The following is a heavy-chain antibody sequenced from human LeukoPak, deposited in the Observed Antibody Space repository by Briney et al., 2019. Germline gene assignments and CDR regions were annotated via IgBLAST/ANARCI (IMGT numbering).Heavy chain of an antibody. D-gene: IGHD3-16*01. CDR1: GLTFNTYA. Sequence: PGGFLRLSCVASGLTFNTYAMSWVRQFPGKGLEWVSTIAGNGYPFVVVSVKGRFTISRDNSRNTLYLKMSSLRPDDTALYYCAKDGPYHFFDYWGQGALVTVSS. J-gene: IGHJ4*02. CDR2: IAGNGYP. V-gene: IGHV3-23*01. CDR3: AKDGPYHFFDY.